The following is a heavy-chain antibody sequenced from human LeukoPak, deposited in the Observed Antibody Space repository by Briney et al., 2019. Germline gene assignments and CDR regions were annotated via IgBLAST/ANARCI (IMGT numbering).Heavy chain of an antibody. V-gene: IGHV3-48*03. Sequence: GGSLRLSCAASGFTFSSYEMNWVRQAPGKGLEWISYISASGTITHYADSVEGRFTISRDNSKNTLYLQMNSLRAEDTAVYYCAKGPLLWDWGQGTQVTVSS. CDR2: ISASGTIT. CDR3: AKGPLLWD. CDR1: GFTFSSYE. J-gene: IGHJ4*02. D-gene: IGHD2/OR15-2a*01.